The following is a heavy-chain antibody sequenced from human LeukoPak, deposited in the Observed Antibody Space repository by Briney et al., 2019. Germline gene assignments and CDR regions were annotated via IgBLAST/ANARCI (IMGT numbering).Heavy chain of an antibody. CDR2: TYYRSKWYN. V-gene: IGHV6-1*01. Sequence: QTLSLPSVISGDSVSSNSAAWSCIRPSPSRGLEWLGRTYYRSKWYNDYAVSVKSRITINPDTSKNQFFLQLNSVTPEDTAVYYCARETSHFDYWGQGTLVTVSS. CDR3: ARETSHFDY. CDR1: GDSVSSNSAA. J-gene: IGHJ4*02.